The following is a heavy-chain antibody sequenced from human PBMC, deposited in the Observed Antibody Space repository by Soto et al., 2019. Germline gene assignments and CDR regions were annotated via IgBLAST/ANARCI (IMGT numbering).Heavy chain of an antibody. J-gene: IGHJ1*01. CDR1: GFTFSSYA. CDR3: EKENRDYDFWSGSYSWYFQH. CDR2: ISGSGGST. Sequence: EVQLLESGGGLVQPGGSLRLSCAASGFTFSSYAMSWVRQAPGKGLEWVSAISGSGGSTYYADSVKGRFTISRDNSKNTLYLQMNSLRAEDTAVYYCEKENRDYDFWSGSYSWYFQHWGQGTLVTVSS. V-gene: IGHV3-23*01. D-gene: IGHD3-3*01.